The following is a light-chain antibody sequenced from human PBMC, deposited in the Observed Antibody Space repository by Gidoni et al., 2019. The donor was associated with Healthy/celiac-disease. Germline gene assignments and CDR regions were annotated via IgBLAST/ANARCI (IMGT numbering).Light chain of an antibody. V-gene: IGKV1-5*03. J-gene: IGKJ1*01. CDR1: QSISSW. CDR3: QQYNSYSRT. CDR2: KAA. Sequence: DIQMTQSPSTLSASVGARVTITCRASQSISSWLAWYQQKPGKAPNLLIYKAASLESGVPSRFSGSGSGTEFTLTISSLQPDDFATYYCQQYNSYSRTFXXXTKVEIK.